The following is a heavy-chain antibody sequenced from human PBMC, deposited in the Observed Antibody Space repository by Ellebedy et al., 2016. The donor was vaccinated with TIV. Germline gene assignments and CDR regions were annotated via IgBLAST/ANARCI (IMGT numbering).Heavy chain of an antibody. V-gene: IGHV3-30*18. CDR3: AKAGIAAAGTLLDY. CDR1: GFTFSSYG. D-gene: IGHD6-13*01. Sequence: GESLKISCAASGFTFSSYGMHWVRQAPGKGLEWVAVISYDGSNKYYADSVKGRFTISRDNSKNTLYLQMNSLRAEDTAVYYCAKAGIAAAGTLLDYWGQGTLVTGSS. J-gene: IGHJ4*02. CDR2: ISYDGSNK.